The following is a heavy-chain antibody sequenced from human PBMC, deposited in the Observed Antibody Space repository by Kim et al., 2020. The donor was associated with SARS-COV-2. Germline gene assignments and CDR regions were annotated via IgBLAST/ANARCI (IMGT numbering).Heavy chain of an antibody. J-gene: IGHJ6*01. CDR2: IRTEGNGYAT. CDR1: GFTFSGSA. Sequence: GGSLKLSCAAAGFTFSGSAIHWVRQASGKGLEWVGRIRTEGNGYATAYSASVRGRFTISREDSKNTAFLQMNSLRTEDSAVSYCTRHGEEWEFFYLGMD. V-gene: IGHV3-73*01. D-gene: IGHD7-27*01. CDR3: TRHGEEWEFFYLGMD.